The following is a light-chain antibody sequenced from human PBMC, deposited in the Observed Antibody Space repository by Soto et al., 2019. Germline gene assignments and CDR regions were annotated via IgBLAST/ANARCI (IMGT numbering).Light chain of an antibody. CDR1: SSDVGGYKY. J-gene: IGLJ1*01. CDR3: SSYAGSNRV. V-gene: IGLV2-8*01. CDR2: EVS. Sequence: QSVLTQPASVSGSPGQSITISCTGTSSDVGGYKYVSWYQQHPDKAPKLIIFEVSKRPSGVPDRFSGSKSGNTASLTVSGLQAEDEADYYCSSYAGSNRVFGTGTKLTVL.